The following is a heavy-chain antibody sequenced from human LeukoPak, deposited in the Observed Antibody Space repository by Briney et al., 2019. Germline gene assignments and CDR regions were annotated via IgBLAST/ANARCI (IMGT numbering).Heavy chain of an antibody. CDR2: ISSSSSYI. J-gene: IGHJ4*02. Sequence: GGSLRLSCAASGFTFSSYSMNWVRQAPGKGLEWVSSISSSSSYIYYADSVKGRFTISRDNAKNSLYLQMNSLRAEDTAVYYCARDPVGYSGPSYYFDYWGQGTLVTVSS. CDR1: GFTFSSYS. CDR3: ARDPVGYSGPSYYFDY. V-gene: IGHV3-21*01. D-gene: IGHD5-12*01.